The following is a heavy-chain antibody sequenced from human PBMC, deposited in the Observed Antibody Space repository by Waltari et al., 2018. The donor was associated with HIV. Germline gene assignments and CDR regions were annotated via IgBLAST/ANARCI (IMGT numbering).Heavy chain of an antibody. D-gene: IGHD3-22*01. Sequence: EEQLVESGGGLVQPGGSLRLSCEGSGFNLSSYNINWVRQAPGQGLEWSSVSSKNSSTSLYAESVKGRFIVSRDNAKNSVYLQMNNLRAEDTAIYYCSGKVHNSSAYYSSWGPGSMVTVSS. CDR3: SGKVHNSSAYYSS. V-gene: IGHV3-48*04. J-gene: IGHJ4*02. CDR2: SSKNSSTS. CDR1: GFNLSSYN.